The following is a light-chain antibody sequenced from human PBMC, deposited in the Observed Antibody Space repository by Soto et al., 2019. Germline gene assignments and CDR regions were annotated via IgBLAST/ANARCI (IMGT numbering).Light chain of an antibody. CDR2: NNA. CDR1: SANIGSNS. Sequence: VLTQPPSASGTPGQRVTISCSGSSANIGSNSVNWYQQLPGTAPKLFIYNNAQRPSGVPDRFSGSKSGTSGSLAISGLQSEDEADYYCSGWDDSLSIVPFGGGTKVTVL. CDR3: SGWDDSLSIVP. J-gene: IGLJ2*01. V-gene: IGLV1-44*01.